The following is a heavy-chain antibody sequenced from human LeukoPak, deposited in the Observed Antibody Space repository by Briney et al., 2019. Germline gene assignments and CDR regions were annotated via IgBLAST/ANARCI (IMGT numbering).Heavy chain of an antibody. CDR1: GYTFNNYR. V-gene: IGHV1-18*01. Sequence: ASVKVSFKASGYTFNNYRFSWVRQAPGQGLEWMGWINPYNGNTKYAQKFQGRGTMTTDTSTSTAYMELRSLRFDDAAVYYCARESYGRFDYWGQGTLVTVTS. J-gene: IGHJ4*02. D-gene: IGHD1-26*01. CDR2: INPYNGNT. CDR3: ARESYGRFDY.